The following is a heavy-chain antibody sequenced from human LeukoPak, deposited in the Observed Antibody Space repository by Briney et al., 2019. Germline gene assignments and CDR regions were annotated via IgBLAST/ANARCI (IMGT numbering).Heavy chain of an antibody. J-gene: IGHJ6*03. CDR2: INHSGST. D-gene: IGHD6-6*01. CDR1: GGSFSGYY. Sequence: SETLSLTCAVYGGSFSGYYWSWIRQPPGKGPEWIGEINHSGSTNYNPSLKSRVTISVDTSKNQFSLKLSSVTAADTAVYYCATSSSALYYYMDVWGKGTTVTVSS. V-gene: IGHV4-34*01. CDR3: ATSSSALYYYMDV.